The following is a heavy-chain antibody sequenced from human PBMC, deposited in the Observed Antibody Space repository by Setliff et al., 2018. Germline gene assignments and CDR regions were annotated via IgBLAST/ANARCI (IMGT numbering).Heavy chain of an antibody. D-gene: IGHD2-15*01. CDR2: ISGSAQTT. Sequence: PGGSLRLSWAASGFTFSSEGMHWVRQAPGKGLEWGSRISGSAQTTYYADSVKGRFTISKDNSKNTVYLEMTSLRAEDTAVYYCAKRGPYCSGGTCHNYLDYWGQETLVTV. CDR1: GFTFSSEG. V-gene: IGHV3-23*01. CDR3: AKRGPYCSGGTCHNYLDY. J-gene: IGHJ4*02.